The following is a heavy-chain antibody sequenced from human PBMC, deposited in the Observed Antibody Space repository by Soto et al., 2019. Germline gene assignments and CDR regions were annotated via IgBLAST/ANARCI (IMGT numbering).Heavy chain of an antibody. CDR3: AKSFQVAENPLWWFYS. V-gene: IGHV3-7*03. D-gene: IGHD2-21*01. J-gene: IGHJ5*01. CDR1: GFTFSSYW. CDR2: IKQGGSKK. Sequence: PGGSLRLSCAASGFTFSSYWMSWVRQAPGKGLEWVANIKQGGSKKYYVDSVKGRFTISRDNAKNSLYLQMNSLRAEDTAVYYCAKSFQVAENPLWWFYSWGQGTLVTVSS.